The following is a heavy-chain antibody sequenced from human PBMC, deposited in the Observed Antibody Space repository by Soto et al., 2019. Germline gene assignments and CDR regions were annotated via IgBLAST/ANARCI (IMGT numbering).Heavy chain of an antibody. J-gene: IGHJ4*02. CDR1: GFTFSNYA. CDR3: GESRYYDGIGYLYYFGY. CDR2: ITGSGDYT. D-gene: IGHD3-22*01. Sequence: EVQLLESGGGLVQPGGSLRLSCAASGFTFSNYAMSWVRQAPGKGLEWVLSITGSGDYTYYADSVKGLFTISRDNSTNTLRLKMNSLRAKDTAVYYCGESRYYDGIGYLYYFGYWGQGALVTVSS. V-gene: IGHV3-23*01.